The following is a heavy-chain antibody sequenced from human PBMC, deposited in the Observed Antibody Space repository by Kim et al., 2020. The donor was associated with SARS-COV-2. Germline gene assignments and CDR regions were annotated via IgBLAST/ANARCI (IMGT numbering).Heavy chain of an antibody. J-gene: IGHJ5*02. CDR3: ARHGLDTAMEDTNWFDP. D-gene: IGHD5-18*01. CDR2: INAGNGNT. Sequence: ASVKVSCKASGYTFTSYAMHWVRQAPGQRLEWMGWINAGNGNTKYSQKFQGRVTITRDTSASTAYMELSSLRSEDTAVYYCARHGLDTAMEDTNWFDPWGQGTLVTVSS. CDR1: GYTFTSYA. V-gene: IGHV1-3*01.